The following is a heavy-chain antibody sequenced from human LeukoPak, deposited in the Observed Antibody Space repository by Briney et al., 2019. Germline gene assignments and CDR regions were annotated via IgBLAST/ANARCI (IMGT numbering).Heavy chain of an antibody. CDR1: GYSISSGYY. Sequence: SETLSLTCTVSGYSISSGYYWGWIRQPPGKGLEWIGSIYYSGSTYYNPSLKSRVTISVDTSKNQFSLKLSSVTAADTAVYYCARAGQLYAPPPYYYMDVWGKGTTVTVSS. J-gene: IGHJ6*03. CDR3: ARAGQLYAPPPYYYMDV. CDR2: IYYSGST. V-gene: IGHV4-38-2*02. D-gene: IGHD6-6*01.